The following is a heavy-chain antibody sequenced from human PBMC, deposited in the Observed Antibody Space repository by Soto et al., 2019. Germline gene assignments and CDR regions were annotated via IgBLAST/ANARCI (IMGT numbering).Heavy chain of an antibody. Sequence: ASVKFSCKSSGYTFITYGITWVRQAPGQVLECMVGINTFNGNTNYXXKLQGRVXXTTDTFTSTAXMELRXLRSDDTAVYYCARETTTMALDNWRKETLLTISS. CDR3: ARETTTMALDN. CDR2: INTFNGNT. D-gene: IGHD5-18*01. V-gene: IGHV1-18*04. CDR1: GYTFITYG. J-gene: IGHJ4*02.